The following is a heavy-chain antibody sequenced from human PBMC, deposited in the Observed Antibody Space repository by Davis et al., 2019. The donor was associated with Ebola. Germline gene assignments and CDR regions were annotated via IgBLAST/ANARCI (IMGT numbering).Heavy chain of an antibody. CDR2: IYPGDSDT. Sequence: GESLKISCKGSGYSFSNFWIGWVRQMPGKGLEWMGIIYPGDSDTRYSPSFQGQVTISADKSIATAYLQWSSLKASDTAMYYCARQESLYGSSDYWGQGTLVTVSS. D-gene: IGHD2/OR15-2a*01. CDR1: GYSFSNFW. V-gene: IGHV5-51*01. CDR3: ARQESLYGSSDY. J-gene: IGHJ4*02.